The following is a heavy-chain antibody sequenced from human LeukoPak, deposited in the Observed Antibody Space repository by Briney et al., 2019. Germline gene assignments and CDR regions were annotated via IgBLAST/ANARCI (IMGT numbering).Heavy chain of an antibody. D-gene: IGHD3-3*01. CDR3: ARDRASGYYDY. V-gene: IGHV3-11*01. Sequence: GGSLRLSCAASGFTFSDYYMSWIRQAPGKGLEWVSYISSSGSTIYYADSVKGRFTISWDNAKNSLYLQMNSLRAEDTAVYHCARDRASGYYDYWGQGTLVTVSS. CDR2: ISSSGSTI. CDR1: GFTFSDYY. J-gene: IGHJ4*02.